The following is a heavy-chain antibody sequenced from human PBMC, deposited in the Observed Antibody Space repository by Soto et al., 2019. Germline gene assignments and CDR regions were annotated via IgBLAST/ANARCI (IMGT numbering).Heavy chain of an antibody. D-gene: IGHD5-18*01. CDR1: GYTFTSYA. Sequence: ASVKVSCKASGYTFTSYAIHWVRQAPGQGLEWMGWINPNSGGTNYAQKFQGWVTMTRDTSISTAYMELSRLRSDDTAVYYCARSDTAMVLDYWGQGTLVTVSS. J-gene: IGHJ4*02. CDR2: INPNSGGT. V-gene: IGHV1-2*04. CDR3: ARSDTAMVLDY.